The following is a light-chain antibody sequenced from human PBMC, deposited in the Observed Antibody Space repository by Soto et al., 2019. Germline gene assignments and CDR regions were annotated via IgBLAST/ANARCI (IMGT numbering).Light chain of an antibody. CDR2: AAS. J-gene: IGKJ1*01. Sequence: GDRFTITCRASQGINSFLAWYQQKPGKVPKLLIYAASTLQSGVPSRFRGSGSGTDFTLTISSLQPEDAATYYCQKYNSAPRTFGQGTKVDIK. V-gene: IGKV1-27*01. CDR1: QGINSF. CDR3: QKYNSAPRT.